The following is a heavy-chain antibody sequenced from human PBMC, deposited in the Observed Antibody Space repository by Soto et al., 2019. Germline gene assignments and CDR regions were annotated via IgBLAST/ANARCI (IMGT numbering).Heavy chain of an antibody. Sequence: PGGSLRLSCAASGFTFSSYGMHWVRQAPGKGLEWVAVISYDGSNKYYADSVKGRFTISRDNSKNTLYLQMNSLRAEDTAVYYCAKSHIDYGMDVWGQGTTVTVSS. J-gene: IGHJ6*02. CDR3: AKSHIDYGMDV. V-gene: IGHV3-30*18. CDR1: GFTFSSYG. CDR2: ISYDGSNK.